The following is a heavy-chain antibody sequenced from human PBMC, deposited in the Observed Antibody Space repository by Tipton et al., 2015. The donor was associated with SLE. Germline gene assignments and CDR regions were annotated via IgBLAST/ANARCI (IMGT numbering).Heavy chain of an antibody. CDR1: GGSISSKNYY. J-gene: IGHJ4*02. V-gene: IGHV4-39*07. CDR2: INHSGST. Sequence: LRLSCTVSGGSISSKNYYWGWIRQPPGKGLEWVGEINHSGSTNHNPSLKSRVTISVDTAKNQLSLKLSAVTAADTAVYYCARALWKGGDYWGQGTLVTFSS. D-gene: IGHD1-1*01. CDR3: ARALWKGGDY.